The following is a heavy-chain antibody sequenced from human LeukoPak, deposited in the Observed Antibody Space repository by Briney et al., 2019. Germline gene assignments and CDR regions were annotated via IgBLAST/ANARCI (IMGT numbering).Heavy chain of an antibody. V-gene: IGHV5-51*01. Sequence: GESLKISCKGSGYSFTSYWIGWVRQMPGNGLEWMGIIYPGDSDTRYSPAFQGQVTISADKSISTAYLQWGSLKASDTAMYYCARHRAMATISNFDYWGQRTLVTVSS. CDR1: GYSFTSYW. CDR3: ARHRAMATISNFDY. CDR2: IYPGDSDT. D-gene: IGHD5-24*01. J-gene: IGHJ4*02.